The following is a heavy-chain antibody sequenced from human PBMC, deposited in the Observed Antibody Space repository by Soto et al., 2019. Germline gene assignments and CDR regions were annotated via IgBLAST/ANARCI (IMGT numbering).Heavy chain of an antibody. CDR2: IYHSGST. J-gene: IGHJ1*01. CDR1: GGSISSGGYS. D-gene: IGHD2-15*01. CDR3: ARGGRYCSGGSCYSAEYFQH. V-gene: IGHV4-30-2*01. Sequence: TLSLTCAVSGGSISSGGYSWSWIRQPPGKGLEWIGYIYHSGSTYYNPSLKSRVTISVDRSKNQFSLKLSSVTAADTAVYYCARGGRYCSGGSCYSAEYFQHWGQGTLVTVSS.